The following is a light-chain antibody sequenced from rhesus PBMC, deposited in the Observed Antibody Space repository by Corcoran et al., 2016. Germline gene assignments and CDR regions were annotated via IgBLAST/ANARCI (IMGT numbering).Light chain of an antibody. CDR2: EAS. CDR1: QGITND. J-gene: IGKJ1*01. Sequence: DIQMTQSQSSLSASVGDRVTITCRASQGITNDLAWYQQKPGENRKLLIFEASRLQSGIPSRFSGSVSGTDFTLTISSLQSEDFATYYCQHYYSTPRTFGQGTKVEIK. V-gene: IGKV1-25*01. CDR3: QHYYSTPRT.